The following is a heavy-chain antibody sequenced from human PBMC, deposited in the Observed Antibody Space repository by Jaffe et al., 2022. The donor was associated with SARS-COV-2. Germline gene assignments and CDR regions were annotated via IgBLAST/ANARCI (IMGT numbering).Heavy chain of an antibody. CDR3: ARGINHCSSTSCYRDYYYYYYMDV. V-gene: IGHV1-69*01. CDR2: IIPIFGTA. CDR1: GGTFSSYA. Sequence: QVQLVQSGAEVKKPGSSVKVSCKASGGTFSSYAISWVRQAPGQGLEWMGGIIPIFGTANYAQKFQGRVTITADESTSTAYMELSSLRSEDTAVYYCARGINHCSSTSCYRDYYYYYYMDVWGKGTTVTVSS. J-gene: IGHJ6*03. D-gene: IGHD2-2*01.